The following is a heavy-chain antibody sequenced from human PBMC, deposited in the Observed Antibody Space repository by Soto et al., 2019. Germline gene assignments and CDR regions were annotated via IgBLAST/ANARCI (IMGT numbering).Heavy chain of an antibody. D-gene: IGHD3-22*01. CDR1: GFTFSSYS. Sequence: PXESLRLSCAASGFTFSSYSMNWVRQAPGKGLEWVSSISSSSSYIYYADSVKGRFTISRDNAKNSLYLQMNSLRAEDTAVYYCARDDGLYYDSSGYFSYYYGMDVWGQGTTVTVSS. CDR3: ARDDGLYYDSSGYFSYYYGMDV. V-gene: IGHV3-21*01. CDR2: ISSSSSYI. J-gene: IGHJ6*02.